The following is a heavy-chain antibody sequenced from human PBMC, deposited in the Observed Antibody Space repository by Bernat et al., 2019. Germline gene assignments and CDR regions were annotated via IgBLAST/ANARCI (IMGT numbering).Heavy chain of an antibody. CDR2: ISAYNGNT. Sequence: QVQLVQSGAEVKKPGASVKVSCKASGYTFTSYGISWVRQAPGQGLEWMGWISAYNGNTNYAQKLQGRVTMTTDTSTSTAYMELRSLRSDDTAVYYCARGHDYGDYVDLGRYCYYMDVWGKGTTVTVSS. D-gene: IGHD4-17*01. CDR1: GYTFTSYG. V-gene: IGHV1-18*01. J-gene: IGHJ6*03. CDR3: ARGHDYGDYVDLGRYCYYMDV.